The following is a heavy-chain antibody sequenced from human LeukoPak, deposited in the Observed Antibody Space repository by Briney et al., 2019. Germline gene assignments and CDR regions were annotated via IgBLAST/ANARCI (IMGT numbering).Heavy chain of an antibody. D-gene: IGHD6-19*01. CDR2: IYHSGST. J-gene: IGHJ5*02. V-gene: IGHV4-38-2*01. CDR1: GYSISSSYY. Sequence: PSETLSLTCAVSGYSISSSYYWGWIRQPPGKGLGWIGGIYHSGSTYYNPSLKSRVTISVDTSKNQFSLRLSSVTAADTAVYYCARGVAVAANWFDPWGQGTLVTVSS. CDR3: ARGVAVAANWFDP.